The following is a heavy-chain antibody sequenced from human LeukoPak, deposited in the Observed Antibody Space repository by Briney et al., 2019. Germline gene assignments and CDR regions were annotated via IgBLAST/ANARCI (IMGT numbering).Heavy chain of an antibody. D-gene: IGHD6-19*01. CDR2: TYYSGST. CDR1: GGSFSSYY. V-gene: IGHV4-59*01. J-gene: IGHJ4*02. Sequence: SETLSLTCAVYGGSFSSYYWSWIRQPPGRGLEWIGYTYYSGSTNYNPSLKSRVTISVDTSKNQFSLKLSSVTAADTAVYYCAGTSSGWDVYDYWGQGTLVTVSS. CDR3: AGTSSGWDVYDY.